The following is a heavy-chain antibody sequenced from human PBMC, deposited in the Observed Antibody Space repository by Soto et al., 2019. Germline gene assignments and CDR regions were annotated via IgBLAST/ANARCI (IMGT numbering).Heavy chain of an antibody. CDR3: ARATPSSGARYYDFWSGYRYYFDY. CDR2: INPNSGGT. D-gene: IGHD3-3*01. V-gene: IGHV1-2*04. J-gene: IGHJ4*02. CDR1: GYTFTGYY. Sequence: ASVKVSCKASGYTFTGYYMHWVRQAPGQGLEWMGWINPNSGGTNYAQKFQGWVTMTRDTSISTAYMGLSRLRSDDTAVYYCARATPSSGARYYDFWSGYRYYFDYWGQGTLVTVSS.